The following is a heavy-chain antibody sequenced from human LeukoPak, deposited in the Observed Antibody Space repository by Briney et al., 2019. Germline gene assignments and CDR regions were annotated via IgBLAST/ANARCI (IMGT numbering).Heavy chain of an antibody. V-gene: IGHV3-15*01. CDR1: GFTFSRKT. D-gene: IGHD5-18*01. CDR3: TTEYTFGADFFDY. Sequence: GGSLRLSCAASGFTFSRKTMSWVRQAPGKGLEWVGHIKSESDGGTADSAAPVKGRFTISRDDSKNTLYLQMNSLKTEDTAVYYCTTEYTFGADFFDYWGQGTLVTVSS. CDR2: IKSESDGGTA. J-gene: IGHJ4*02.